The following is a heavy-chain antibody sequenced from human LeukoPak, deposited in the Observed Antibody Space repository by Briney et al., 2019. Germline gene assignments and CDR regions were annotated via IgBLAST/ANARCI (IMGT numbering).Heavy chain of an antibody. J-gene: IGHJ4*02. CDR2: IIPIFGTA. Sequence: ASVKVSCKASGGTFSSYAISWVRQAPGQGLEWMGRIIPIFGTANYAQKFQGRVTITTDESTSTAYMELSSLRSEDTAVYYCARGLGAYCGGDCYSGYFDYWGQGTLVTVSS. CDR3: ARGLGAYCGGDCYSGYFDY. D-gene: IGHD2-21*02. CDR1: GGTFSSYA. V-gene: IGHV1-69*05.